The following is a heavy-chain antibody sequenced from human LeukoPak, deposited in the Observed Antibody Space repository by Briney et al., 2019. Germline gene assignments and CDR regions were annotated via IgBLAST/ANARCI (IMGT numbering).Heavy chain of an antibody. CDR3: AKWGDNDVLPGYYVPDY. Sequence: GGSLRLSCAASGFTFSNYAMSWVRQAPGKRLDWVSAILVSGGSTYYADSVKGRFTVSRDNSKSTLYLQMNSLRAEDTALYYCAKWGDNDVLPGYYVPDYWGQGTLVTVSS. CDR2: ILVSGGST. CDR1: GFTFSNYA. V-gene: IGHV3-23*01. D-gene: IGHD3-9*01. J-gene: IGHJ4*02.